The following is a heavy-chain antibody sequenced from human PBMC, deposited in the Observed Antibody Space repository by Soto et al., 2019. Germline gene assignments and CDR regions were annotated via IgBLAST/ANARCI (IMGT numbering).Heavy chain of an antibody. J-gene: IGHJ4*02. CDR3: ARDAPGVAPY. CDR1: GGSINSGDSY. Sequence: QVQLQESGPGLVRPSQTLSLICTVSGGSINSGDSYWNWIRQHPEKGLEWIGNINYRGSTFYNPSLKSRIIISVETSKNQFSLKLSSVTAADTAVYFCARDAPGVAPYWGQGTLVTVSS. D-gene: IGHD2-2*01. CDR2: INYRGST. V-gene: IGHV4-31*03.